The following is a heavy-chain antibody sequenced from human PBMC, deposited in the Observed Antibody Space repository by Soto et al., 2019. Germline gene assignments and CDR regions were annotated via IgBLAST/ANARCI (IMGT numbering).Heavy chain of an antibody. J-gene: IGHJ4*02. CDR3: AVSTYYDFWSGYWYFDY. V-gene: IGHV3-23*01. CDR1: GFTFSSYA. CDR2: ISGSGGST. Sequence: GGSLRLSCAASGFTFSSYAMSWVRQAPGKGLEWVSAISGSGGSTYYADSVKGRFTISRDNSKNTLYLQMNSLRAEDTAVYYCAVSTYYDFWSGYWYFDYWGPGTLVTVSS. D-gene: IGHD3-3*01.